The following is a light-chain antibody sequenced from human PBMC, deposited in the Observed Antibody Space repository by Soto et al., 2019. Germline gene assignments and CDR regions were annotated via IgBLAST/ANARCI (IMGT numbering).Light chain of an antibody. CDR2: GAS. CDR3: QQYSKSSPCT. J-gene: IGKJ1*01. CDR1: QSVSSK. V-gene: IGKV3-15*01. Sequence: EIVLTQSPATLSLSPGERATLSCRASQSVSSKLACYQQQPRQAPRLLIYGASTRATGIPARVSGSGTGTEFSISTSSRQSDDFAVYYYQQYSKSSPCTFGQGTKVEIK.